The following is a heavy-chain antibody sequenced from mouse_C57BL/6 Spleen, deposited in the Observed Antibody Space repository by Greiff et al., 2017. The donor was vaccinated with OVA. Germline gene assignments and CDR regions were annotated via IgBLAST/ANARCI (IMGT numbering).Heavy chain of an antibody. V-gene: IGHV1-58*01. CDR2: IYIGNGYT. J-gene: IGHJ2*01. D-gene: IGHD2-5*01. CDR3: APYCSNCGGYYFDY. CDR1: GYTFTSYG. Sequence: VQLKESGAELVRPGSSVKMSCKTSGYTFTSYGINWVKQRPGQGLEWIGYIYIGNGYTEYNEKFKGKATLTSDTSSSTAYMQLSSLTSEDSAIYFCAPYCSNCGGYYFDYWGQGTTLTVSS.